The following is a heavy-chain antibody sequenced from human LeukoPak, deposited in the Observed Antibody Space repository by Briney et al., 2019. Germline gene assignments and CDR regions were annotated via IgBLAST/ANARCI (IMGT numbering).Heavy chain of an antibody. J-gene: IGHJ5*01. V-gene: IGHV3-48*04. CDR1: GFTYSKYS. Sequence: GGSLRLSCAASGFTYSKYSMTWVRQAPGKGLEWVSFIDTSSTTMYYTDSVKGRFTISRDNAKNSLYLQMNSLKVEDTAIYYCARDNWVDCWGQGTLVTVSS. CDR2: IDTSSTTM. CDR3: ARDNWVDC.